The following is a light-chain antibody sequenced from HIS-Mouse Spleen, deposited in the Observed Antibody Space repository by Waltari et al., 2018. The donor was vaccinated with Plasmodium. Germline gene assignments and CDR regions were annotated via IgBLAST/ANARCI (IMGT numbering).Light chain of an antibody. CDR1: SLRSYY. V-gene: IGLV3-19*01. Sequence: SSELTQDPAVSVALGQTVRITCQGDSLRSYYARLYHQKPGQPPVLVIYGKNNRPSGIPDRFSGSSSGNTASLTITGAQAEDEADYYCNSRDSSGNHLGVVFGGGTKLTVL. CDR2: GKN. CDR3: NSRDSSGNHLGVV. J-gene: IGLJ2*01.